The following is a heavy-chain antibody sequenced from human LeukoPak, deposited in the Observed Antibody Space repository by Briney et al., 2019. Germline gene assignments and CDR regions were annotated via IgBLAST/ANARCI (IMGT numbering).Heavy chain of an antibody. Sequence: SVKVSCKASGGTFSSYAISWVRQAPGQGLEWMGGIIPIFGTANYAQKFQGRVTITADESTSTAYMELSSLRSEDTAVYYCARGDLYCSSTSCVYFDYWGQGTLVTVSS. CDR1: GGTFSSYA. CDR2: IIPIFGTA. J-gene: IGHJ4*02. D-gene: IGHD2-2*01. V-gene: IGHV1-69*13. CDR3: ARGDLYCSSTSCVYFDY.